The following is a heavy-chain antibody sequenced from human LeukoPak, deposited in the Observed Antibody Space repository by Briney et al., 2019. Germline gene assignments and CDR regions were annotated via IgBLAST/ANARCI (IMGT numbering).Heavy chain of an antibody. CDR1: GASFSGYY. V-gene: IGHV4-34*01. CDR3: ARGKGREIVVVPAAKGGTNWLDP. D-gene: IGHD2-2*01. J-gene: IGHJ5*02. Sequence: PSQTLSLTCAVYGASFSGYYWSWIRQPPGKGLEWIGEINHSGSTNYNPSLNSRLTLSVDTSKNQFSLKLRSVTAADTALYYCARGKGREIVVVPAAKGGTNWLDPWGQGTLFTVSS. CDR2: INHSGST.